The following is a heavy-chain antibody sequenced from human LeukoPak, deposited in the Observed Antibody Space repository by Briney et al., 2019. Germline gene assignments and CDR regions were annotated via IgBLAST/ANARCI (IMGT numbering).Heavy chain of an antibody. CDR1: GFTFGDYA. Sequence: GWSLRLSCTASGFTFGDYAMSWVRQAPGKGLEWVGFIRSKAYGGTTEYAASVKGRFTISRDDSKSIAYLQMNSLKTEDTAVYYCTRVVYCSSTSCYDRGWLDPWGQGTLVTVSS. CDR2: IRSKAYGGTT. CDR3: TRVVYCSSTSCYDRGWLDP. J-gene: IGHJ5*02. V-gene: IGHV3-49*04. D-gene: IGHD2-2*01.